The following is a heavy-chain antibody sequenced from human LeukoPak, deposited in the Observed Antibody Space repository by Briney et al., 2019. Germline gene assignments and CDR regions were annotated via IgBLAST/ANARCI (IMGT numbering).Heavy chain of an antibody. D-gene: IGHD3-10*01. CDR3: ARDLSPVVRASPMGY. CDR1: GFTFTSYG. Sequence: GTSLRLSCTASGFTFTSYGMHWVRQSPGKGLEWVALITYDGYYKYYSDSVKGRFTISSDTSKNTLYLQMNSLRAEDTAVYYCARDLSPVVRASPMGYWGQGTLVTVSS. V-gene: IGHV3-30*03. CDR2: ITYDGYYK. J-gene: IGHJ4*02.